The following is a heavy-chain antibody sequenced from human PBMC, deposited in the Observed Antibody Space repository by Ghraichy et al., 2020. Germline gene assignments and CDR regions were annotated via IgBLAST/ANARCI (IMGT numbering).Heavy chain of an antibody. CDR1: GYTFTSYG. D-gene: IGHD3-9*01. CDR2: ISAYNGNT. Sequence: VKVSCKASGYTFTSYGISWVRQAPGQGLEWMGWISAYNGNTNYAQKLQGRVTMTTDTSTSTAYMELRSLRSDDTAVYYCARGFDILTGYRQGWFDPWGQGTLVTVSS. CDR3: ARGFDILTGYRQGWFDP. J-gene: IGHJ5*02. V-gene: IGHV1-18*01.